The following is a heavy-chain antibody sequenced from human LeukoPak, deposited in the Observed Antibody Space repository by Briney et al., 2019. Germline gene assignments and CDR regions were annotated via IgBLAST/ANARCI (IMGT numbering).Heavy chain of an antibody. CDR1: GFTFSTYG. CDR2: ISGSDSTI. CDR3: AELGITMIGGV. D-gene: IGHD3-10*02. J-gene: IGHJ6*04. Sequence: PGGSLRLSCAASGFTFSTYGMSWVRQAPGKGLEWVSYISGSDSTIYYADSVKGRFTISKDNAKNSLYLQMISLRAEDTAVYYCAELGITMIGGVWGKGTTVTISS. V-gene: IGHV3-48*04.